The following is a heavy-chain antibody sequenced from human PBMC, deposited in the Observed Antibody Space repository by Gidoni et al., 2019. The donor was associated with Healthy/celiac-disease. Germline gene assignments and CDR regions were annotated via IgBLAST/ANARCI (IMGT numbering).Heavy chain of an antibody. CDR3: AKDLAANLVVPAAARYYYYGMDV. V-gene: IGHV3-9*01. J-gene: IGHJ6*02. CDR2: ISWNSGSI. D-gene: IGHD2-2*01. CDR1: GFPFDDYD. Sequence: EVQLVESGGGLVQPGRSLRLSCAASGFPFDDYDMHWVRQAPGKGLEWVSGISWNSGSIGYADSVKGRFTISRDNAKNSLYLQMNSLRAEDTALYYCAKDLAANLVVPAAARYYYYGMDVWGQGTTVTVSS.